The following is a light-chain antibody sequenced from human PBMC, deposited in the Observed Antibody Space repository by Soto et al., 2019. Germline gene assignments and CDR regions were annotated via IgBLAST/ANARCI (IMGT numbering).Light chain of an antibody. CDR3: SAWYDSLSCWLV. Sequence: QSVLTQPPSASGTPGQRVTISCSGSSSNIGSNYVYWYQQLPGTAPKLLIYRNNQRPSGVPDRFSGSKSGTSASLAISGLRSEDESDYYCSAWYDSLSCWLVFGGCTQLTVL. CDR2: RNN. V-gene: IGLV1-47*01. CDR1: SSNIGSNY. J-gene: IGLJ2*01.